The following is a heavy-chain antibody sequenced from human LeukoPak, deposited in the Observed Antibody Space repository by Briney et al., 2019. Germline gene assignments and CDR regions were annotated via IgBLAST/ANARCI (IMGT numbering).Heavy chain of an antibody. V-gene: IGHV4-38-2*01. CDR1: GYSISSGYY. CDR3: ATIRISSSWPYYYYYYMDV. CDR2: IYHSGST. J-gene: IGHJ6*03. Sequence: PSETLSLTCAVSGYSISSGYYWGWIRQPPGKGLEWIGSIYHSGSTYYNPSLKSRDTISVDTSKNHFSLKLSPVTAADTAVYYCATIRISSSWPYYYYYYMDVWGKGTTVTVSS. D-gene: IGHD6-13*01.